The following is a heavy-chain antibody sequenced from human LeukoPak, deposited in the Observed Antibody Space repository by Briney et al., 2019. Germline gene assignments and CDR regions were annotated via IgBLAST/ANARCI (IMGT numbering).Heavy chain of an antibody. D-gene: IGHD5-12*01. J-gene: IGHJ4*02. V-gene: IGHV1-46*01. Sequence: ASVKVSCKASGYTFTSYYMHWVRQAPGQGLEWMGIINPSGRSTSYAQKFQGRVTMTRDTSTSTVYMELSSLRSDDTAVYYCARAGSGYSGYERIWGQGTLVTVSS. CDR2: INPSGRST. CDR3: ARAGSGYSGYERI. CDR1: GYTFTSYY.